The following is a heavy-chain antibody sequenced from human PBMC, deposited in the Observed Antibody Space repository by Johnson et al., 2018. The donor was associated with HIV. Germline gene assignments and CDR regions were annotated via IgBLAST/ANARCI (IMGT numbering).Heavy chain of an antibody. Sequence: QVQLVESGGGVVQPGRSLRLSCAASGFTFSSYAMHWVCQAPGKGLEWVAVISYDGSNKYYADSVKGRFTISRDNSKNTLYLQMNSLRAEDTAVYYCAKDLVDTATDAAFALWGQGTMVTVSS. CDR1: GFTFSSYA. CDR3: AKDLVDTATDAAFAL. D-gene: IGHD5-18*01. CDR2: ISYDGSNK. J-gene: IGHJ3*01. V-gene: IGHV3-30-3*01.